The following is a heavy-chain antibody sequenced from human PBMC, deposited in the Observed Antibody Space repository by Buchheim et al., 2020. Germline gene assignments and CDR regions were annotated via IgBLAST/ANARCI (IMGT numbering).Heavy chain of an antibody. CDR3: ASAVTEAFDY. J-gene: IGHJ3*01. V-gene: IGHV3-7*03. Sequence: EVQLVESGGGLVQPGGSLRLSCVASGLTLGRHSMNWVRQAPGKGLEWVANIKEDGSEKYYVDSVKGRFTLSRDNAKNSMYLQMNSLRAEDTAVYYCASAVTEAFDYWGQGT. CDR1: GLTLGRHS. CDR2: IKEDGSEK. D-gene: IGHD6-13*01.